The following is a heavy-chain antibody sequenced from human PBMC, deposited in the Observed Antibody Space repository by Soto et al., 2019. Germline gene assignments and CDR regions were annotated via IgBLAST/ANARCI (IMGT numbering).Heavy chain of an antibody. CDR3: SRAFDSWGLTDY. V-gene: IGHV1-69*02. J-gene: IGHJ4*02. D-gene: IGHD3-10*01. Sequence: QVQLVQSGAEVKKPGSSVKVSCKASGGTFSSYTISWVRQAPGQGLEWMGRIIPILGIANYAQKFQGRVTITADKSTSTAYHELGRLSSYDKAVSYCSRAFDSWGLTDYWGQGTLVTVSS. CDR1: GGTFSSYT. CDR2: IIPILGIA.